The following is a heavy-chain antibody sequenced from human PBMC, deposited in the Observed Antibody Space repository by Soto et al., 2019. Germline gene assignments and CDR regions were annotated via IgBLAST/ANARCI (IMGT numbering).Heavy chain of an antibody. Sequence: ASVKVSCKASGYSFTTYAMHWVRQAPGQRLEWMGWINAGTGITKYSQKFQGRVTITRDTSASTAYMELSSLRSEDTAVYYCARVAMSCSGGSRYFRWFDSWGQGTLVTVSS. D-gene: IGHD2-15*01. CDR3: ARVAMSCSGGSRYFRWFDS. V-gene: IGHV1-3*01. CDR2: INAGTGIT. J-gene: IGHJ5*01. CDR1: GYSFTTYA.